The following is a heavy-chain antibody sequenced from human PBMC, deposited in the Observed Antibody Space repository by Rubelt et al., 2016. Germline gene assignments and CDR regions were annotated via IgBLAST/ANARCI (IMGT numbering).Heavy chain of an antibody. Sequence: VESGGGLVQPGGSLRLSCAASGFTFSSYSMNWVRQAPGKGLEWVSYISSSSTIYYADSVKGRFTISRDNAKNSLYLQMNSLRAEDTAVYYCATRSGCSSTSCLHFDYWCQGTLVTVSS. CDR3: ATRSGCSSTSCLHFDY. CDR1: GFTFSSYS. CDR2: ISSSSTI. D-gene: IGHD2-2*01. V-gene: IGHV3-48*04. J-gene: IGHJ4*02.